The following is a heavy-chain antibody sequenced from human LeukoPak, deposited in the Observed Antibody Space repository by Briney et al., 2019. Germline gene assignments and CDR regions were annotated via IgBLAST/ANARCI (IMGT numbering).Heavy chain of an antibody. CDR1: GGSISSSSYY. J-gene: IGHJ3*02. CDR2: IYYSGGT. Sequence: SETLSLTCTVSGGSISSSSYYWGWIRQPPGKGLEWIGSIYYSGGTYYNPSLKSRVTISVDTSKNQFSLKLSSVTAADTAVYYCASPSGSYYLGAFDIWGQGTMVTVSS. D-gene: IGHD1-26*01. CDR3: ASPSGSYYLGAFDI. V-gene: IGHV4-39*01.